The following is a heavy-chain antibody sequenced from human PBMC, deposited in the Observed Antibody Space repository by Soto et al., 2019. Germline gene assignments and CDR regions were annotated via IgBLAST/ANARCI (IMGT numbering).Heavy chain of an antibody. Sequence: SPTLSLTCAISGDSVSSNSAAWNWIRQSPSRGLEWLGRTYYRSKWYNDYAVSVKSRITINTDTSKNQFSLQLNSVTPGDTAVYYCARDSSAGDRQQWLRLYYYYGMDVWGQGTTVTVS. CDR3: ARDSSAGDRQQWLRLYYYYGMDV. D-gene: IGHD5-12*01. J-gene: IGHJ6*02. CDR2: TYYRSKWYN. CDR1: GDSVSSNSAA. V-gene: IGHV6-1*01.